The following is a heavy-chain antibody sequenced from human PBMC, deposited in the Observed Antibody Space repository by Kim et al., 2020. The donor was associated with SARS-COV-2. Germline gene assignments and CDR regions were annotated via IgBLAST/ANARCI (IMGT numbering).Heavy chain of an antibody. J-gene: IGHJ6*02. CDR3: VRGAGVAAADGMDV. CDR1: GFTFSSFG. Sequence: GGSLRLSCAASGFTFSSFGMHWVRQAPGKGLEWVAVIWYDESKKYYADSVKGRCIVSRDNSKKTLYLQMNSLRAEDTAVYYCVRGAGVAAADGMDVWGQG. V-gene: IGHV3-33*01. D-gene: IGHD6-25*01. CDR2: IWYDESKK.